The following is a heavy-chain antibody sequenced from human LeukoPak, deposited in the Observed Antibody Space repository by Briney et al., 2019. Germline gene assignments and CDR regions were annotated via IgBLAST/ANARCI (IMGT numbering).Heavy chain of an antibody. V-gene: IGHV3-48*01. D-gene: IGHD2-15*01. CDR3: ARDACSGSCHSDY. CDR2: ISSSSSTI. Sequence: GGSLRLSCAASGFTFSSYSMNWVRQAPGKGLEWVSYISSSSSTIYYADSVKGRFTISRDNAKNSLNLQMNSLRAEDTAVYYCARDACSGSCHSDYWGQGTLVTVSS. CDR1: GFTFSSYS. J-gene: IGHJ4*02.